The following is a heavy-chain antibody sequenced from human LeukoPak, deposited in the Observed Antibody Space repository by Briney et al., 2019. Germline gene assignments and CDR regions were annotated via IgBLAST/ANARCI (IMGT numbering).Heavy chain of an antibody. Sequence: ASVKVSCKASDYTFTSYGISWVRQAPGQGLEWMGWISAYNGNTNYAQKLQGRVTMTTDTSTSTAYMELRSLRSDDTAVYYCATDIVLMVYAVWGQGTLVTVSS. J-gene: IGHJ4*02. CDR2: ISAYNGNT. CDR3: ATDIVLMVYAV. D-gene: IGHD2-8*01. V-gene: IGHV1-18*01. CDR1: DYTFTSYG.